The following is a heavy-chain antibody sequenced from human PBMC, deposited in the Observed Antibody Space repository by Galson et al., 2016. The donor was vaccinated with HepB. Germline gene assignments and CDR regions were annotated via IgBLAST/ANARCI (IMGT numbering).Heavy chain of an antibody. V-gene: IGHV1-46*03. CDR3: ARGEKRWLQYVPLIANRMYQHACDI. CDR1: RYTFTSYY. J-gene: IGHJ3*02. D-gene: IGHD5-24*01. Sequence: SVKVSCKASRYTFTSYYMHWVRQAPGQGLEWMGIINPSGGSTSYAQKFQGRVTMTRDTSTSTVFMELSSLRSEDTAVYYCARGEKRWLQYVPLIANRMYQHACDIGGQGTLGTVSS. CDR2: INPSGGST.